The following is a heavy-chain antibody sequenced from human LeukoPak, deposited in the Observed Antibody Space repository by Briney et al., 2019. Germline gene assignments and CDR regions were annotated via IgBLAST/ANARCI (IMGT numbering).Heavy chain of an antibody. CDR2: IYWDGDS. Sequence: SGPTLVNPTQTLTLTCTFSGFSISTHGVGVGWIRQPPGKALEWLALIYWDGDSRYSPSLRSRLTITKDGSKNQVVLTVTDVDPVDTATYFCAHSVALDYRSFDYWGQGTLVTVSS. D-gene: IGHD4-11*01. J-gene: IGHJ4*02. V-gene: IGHV2-5*02. CDR1: GFSISTHGVG. CDR3: AHSVALDYRSFDY.